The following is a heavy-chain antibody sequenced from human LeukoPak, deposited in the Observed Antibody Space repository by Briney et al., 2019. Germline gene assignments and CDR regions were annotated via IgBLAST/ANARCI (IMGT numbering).Heavy chain of an antibody. CDR1: GGTFSSYA. CDR3: ARDATDSSGWYRVLDY. J-gene: IGHJ4*02. Sequence: ASVKVSCTASGGTFSSYAISWVRQAPGQGLEWMGGIIPIFGTANYAQKFQGRVTITADESTSTAYMELSSLRSEDTAVYYCARDATDSSGWYRVLDYWGQGTLVTVSS. D-gene: IGHD6-19*01. V-gene: IGHV1-69*13. CDR2: IIPIFGTA.